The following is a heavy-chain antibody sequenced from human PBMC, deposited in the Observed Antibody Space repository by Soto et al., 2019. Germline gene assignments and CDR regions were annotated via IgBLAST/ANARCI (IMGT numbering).Heavy chain of an antibody. J-gene: IGHJ4*02. Sequence: QVQLQQWGAGLLKPSETLSLTCAVYGGSFSGYYWSWIRQPPGKGLEWIGEINHSGSTNYNPSLKRRVTISVDTSKNQFSLKLSSVTAADTAVYYCARDGVAAARGPYYFDYWGQGTLVTVSS. CDR1: GGSFSGYY. V-gene: IGHV4-34*01. CDR2: INHSGST. D-gene: IGHD6-13*01. CDR3: ARDGVAAARGPYYFDY.